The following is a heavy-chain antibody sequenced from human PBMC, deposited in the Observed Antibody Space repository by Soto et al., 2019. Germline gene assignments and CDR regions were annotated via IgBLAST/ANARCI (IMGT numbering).Heavy chain of an antibody. Sequence: QVQLQETGPGLVKPSQTLSLTCTVSGGSISSGGYYWSWIRQHPGKGLEWIGYIYYSGSTYYNPSLKSRVTISVDTSKNQFSLQLSAVTAADTAVYYCARADIVLRVYAWWGQVTLVTVSS. J-gene: IGHJ4*02. CDR2: IYYSGST. D-gene: IGHD2-8*01. V-gene: IGHV4-31*03. CDR3: ARADIVLRVYAW. CDR1: GGSISSGGYY.